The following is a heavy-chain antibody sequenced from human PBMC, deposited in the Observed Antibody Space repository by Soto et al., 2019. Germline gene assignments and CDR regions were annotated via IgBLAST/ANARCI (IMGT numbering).Heavy chain of an antibody. V-gene: IGHV3-30-3*01. CDR2: ISYDGSNK. CDR3: ARAGRYSGYDREDIVVVVAAASYLV. Sequence: GGFLRLSCAASGFTFSSYAMHWVRQAPGKGLEWVAVISYDGSNKYYADSVKGRFTISRDNSKNTLYLQMNSLRAEDTAVYYCARAGRYSGYDREDIVVVVAAASYLVWGQGTLVTVSS. CDR1: GFTFSSYA. D-gene: IGHD2-15*01. J-gene: IGHJ4*02.